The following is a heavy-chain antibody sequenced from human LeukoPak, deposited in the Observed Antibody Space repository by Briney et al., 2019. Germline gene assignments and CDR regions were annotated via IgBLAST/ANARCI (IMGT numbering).Heavy chain of an antibody. J-gene: IGHJ4*02. CDR3: TRGYDFWSGHQY. CDR1: GFTFGDYP. CDR2: TKNKGYGGAT. Sequence: GGSLRLSCSASGFTFGDYPMSWVRQAPGKGLEWVGFTKNKGYGGATEYAASVKGRFTISRDDSKNIVYLQMNSLKTEDTAVYYCTRGYDFWSGHQYWGQGTLVTVSS. V-gene: IGHV3-49*04. D-gene: IGHD3-3*01.